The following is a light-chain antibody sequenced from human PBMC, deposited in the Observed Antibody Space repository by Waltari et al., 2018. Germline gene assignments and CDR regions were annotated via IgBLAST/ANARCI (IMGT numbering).Light chain of an antibody. V-gene: IGLV1-47*02. Sequence: QSALPPAASVSGTVGPKVTLPCPGNNQNVGSYDVGWYQQISHGAPKTVMCGNSLPSGVPDRFSGSKSGTTASLTISGLQPEDEADYYCSTWDYSLSARVFGGGTKLTVL. CDR2: GNS. CDR3: STWDYSLSARV. CDR1: NQNVGSYD. J-gene: IGLJ2*01.